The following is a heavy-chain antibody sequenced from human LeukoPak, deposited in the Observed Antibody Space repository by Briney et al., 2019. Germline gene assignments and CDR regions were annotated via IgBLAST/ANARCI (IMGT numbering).Heavy chain of an antibody. V-gene: IGHV3-7*03. Sequence: GGSLRLSCAASGLTVSTTSMTWVRQAPGKGLEWVANIKQDGSEKYFVDSVKGRFTISRDNAKNSLYLQMNSLRAEDTAVYYCARGTVEMATIHFDYWGQGTLVTVSS. CDR3: ARGTVEMATIHFDY. CDR1: GLTVSTTS. CDR2: IKQDGSEK. D-gene: IGHD5-24*01. J-gene: IGHJ4*02.